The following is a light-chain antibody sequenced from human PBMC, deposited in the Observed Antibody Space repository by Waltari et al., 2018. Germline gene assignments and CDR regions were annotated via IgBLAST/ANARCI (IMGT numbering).Light chain of an antibody. CDR3: QQYGSSIMYT. J-gene: IGKJ2*01. Sequence: VLTQSLGTLSLSPGERATLSCRASQSLTKRYLAWYQQKPGQAPRLLIYGASSRAAGIPDRFSGSGSGTDFTLTISRLEPEDSAVYYCQQYGSSIMYTFGQGTKLEIK. V-gene: IGKV3-20*01. CDR2: GAS. CDR1: QSLTKRY.